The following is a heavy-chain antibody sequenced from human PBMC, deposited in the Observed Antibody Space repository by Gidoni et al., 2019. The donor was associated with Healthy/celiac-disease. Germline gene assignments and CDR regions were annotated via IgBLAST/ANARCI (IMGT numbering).Heavy chain of an antibody. D-gene: IGHD1-26*01. J-gene: IGHJ4*02. CDR1: GGPISSYS. Sequence: QVQLQESDPSLVTPSEPLSLTCTVTGGPISSYSWSWIRQPPGKGLEWIGYIYYSGSTNYNPSLKSRVTISVDTSKNQFSLKLSSVTAADTAVYYCARSWSQWELEDWGQGTLVTVSS. CDR3: ARSWSQWELED. V-gene: IGHV4-59*01. CDR2: IYYSGST.